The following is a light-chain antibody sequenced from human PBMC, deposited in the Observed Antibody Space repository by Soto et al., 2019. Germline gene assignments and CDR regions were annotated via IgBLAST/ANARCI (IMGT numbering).Light chain of an antibody. CDR2: GAS. CDR3: QLYGSSHS. Sequence: EIVLTQSPGTLSLSPGERATLSCRASQSVTSSYLAWYQQKPGQAPRLLIYGASSRATGLPDRFSGSGSGTDSTITISRLEPEYFAVYYSQLYGSSHSFGGGTKVEIK. J-gene: IGKJ4*01. V-gene: IGKV3-20*01. CDR1: QSVTSSY.